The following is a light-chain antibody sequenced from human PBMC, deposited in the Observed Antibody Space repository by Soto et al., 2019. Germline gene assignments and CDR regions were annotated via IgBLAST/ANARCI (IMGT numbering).Light chain of an antibody. J-gene: IGLJ3*02. CDR1: SSNIGAGYD. V-gene: IGLV1-40*01. Sequence: QSVLTQPQSVSGDPGQRVTISCTWSSSNIGAGYDVHWYQQIPGTAPKRLIYGNSNRPSGVPDRFSGSKSGTSASLAITGLQAEDEADYYCQSYERILSGMVFGGVIQLTVL. CDR3: QSYERILSGMV. CDR2: GNS.